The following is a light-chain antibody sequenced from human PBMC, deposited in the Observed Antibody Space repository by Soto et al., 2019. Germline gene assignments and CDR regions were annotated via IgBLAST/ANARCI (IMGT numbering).Light chain of an antibody. CDR1: SSDVGGYDY. Sequence: QSALTQPPSASGSPGQSVTISCTGTSSDVGGYDYVSWYQQHPGKAPKLMIYEVTKRPSGVPDRFSGSKSGNTASLTISGLQAEDEADYFCCSYAGGYTYVFGTGTKLTVL. CDR2: EVT. CDR3: CSYAGGYTYV. J-gene: IGLJ1*01. V-gene: IGLV2-8*01.